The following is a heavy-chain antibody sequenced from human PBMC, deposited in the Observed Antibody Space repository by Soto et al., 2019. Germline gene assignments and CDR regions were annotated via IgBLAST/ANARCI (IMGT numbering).Heavy chain of an antibody. D-gene: IGHD3-9*01. V-gene: IGHV3-48*04. CDR1: GFTFSIYS. Sequence: GGSLRLSCVASGFTFSIYSMVWVRQAPGKGLEWVSYIFASSTTIYYADSVKGRFTVSRDNAQNSLFLLMNSLRAEDTAVYYCARDKDWAFDYWGQGTLVTVSS. J-gene: IGHJ4*02. CDR2: IFASSTTI. CDR3: ARDKDWAFDY.